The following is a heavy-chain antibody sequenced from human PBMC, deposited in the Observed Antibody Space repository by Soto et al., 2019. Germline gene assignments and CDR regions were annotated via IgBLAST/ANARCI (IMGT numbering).Heavy chain of an antibody. CDR2: IIPFFGTA. J-gene: IGHJ6*03. V-gene: IGHV1-69*13. CDR1: GGTFSSYA. D-gene: IGHD2-15*01. CDR3: AADSRVVPAARRHFEYYYMDV. Sequence: SVKVSCKASGGTFSSYAISWVRQAPGQGLEWMGGIIPFFGTANYAQKFQGRVTITADESTSTAYMELSSLRSEDTAVYYCAADSRVVPAARRHFEYYYMDVWGTGTTVTVSS.